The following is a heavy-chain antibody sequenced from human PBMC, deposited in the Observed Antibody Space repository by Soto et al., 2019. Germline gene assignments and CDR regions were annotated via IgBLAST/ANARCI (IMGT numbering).Heavy chain of an antibody. D-gene: IGHD3-10*01. CDR3: ARRGPQYMDV. CDR1: GYTSIADG. J-gene: IGHJ6*04. CDR2: IYARNGDT. V-gene: IGHV1-18*01. Sequence: QDQLVQSGPEVQKPGASVKLSCKTSGYTSIADGCSWFRQAPGQGPEWIGWIYARNGDTNYAWKFQGRVTMTTDTSTSTGYMEMRSLRSDDTAVYYCARRGPQYMDVWGKGTTVTVSS.